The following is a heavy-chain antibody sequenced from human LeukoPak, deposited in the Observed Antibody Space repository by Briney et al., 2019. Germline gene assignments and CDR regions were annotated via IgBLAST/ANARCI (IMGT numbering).Heavy chain of an antibody. D-gene: IGHD6-19*01. CDR1: GGSISSYY. CDR2: IYYSGST. Sequence: SETLSLTCTVSGGSISSYYWSWIRQPPGKGLEWIGYIYYSGSTNYNPSLKSRVTISVDTSKKQFSLKLSAVTAADTSVYYCARETKWGAVALWGQGTLVIVSS. J-gene: IGHJ4*02. CDR3: ARETKWGAVAL. V-gene: IGHV4-59*01.